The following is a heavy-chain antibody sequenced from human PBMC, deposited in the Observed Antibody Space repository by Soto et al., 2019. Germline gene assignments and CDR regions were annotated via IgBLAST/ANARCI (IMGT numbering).Heavy chain of an antibody. D-gene: IGHD3-10*01. Sequence: PGGSLRLSCTTSGLAFSTYWMAWVRQAPGKGLEWVGNTKPDETETYYAGSVKGRFTISRDNAKNSLYLQMNSLRAEDTAVYYCARDLPSYGSGSYYPVFDYWGQGTLVTVSS. J-gene: IGHJ4*02. V-gene: IGHV3-7*05. CDR1: GLAFSTYW. CDR2: TKPDETET. CDR3: ARDLPSYGSGSYYPVFDY.